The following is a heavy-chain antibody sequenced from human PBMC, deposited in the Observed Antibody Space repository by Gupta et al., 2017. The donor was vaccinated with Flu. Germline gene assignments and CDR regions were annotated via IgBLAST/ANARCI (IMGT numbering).Heavy chain of an antibody. V-gene: IGHV5-51*03. CDR1: GYSFSIYW. D-gene: IGHD5-18*01. CDR2: IFPGDSDT. J-gene: IGHJ6*02. Sequence: EVQLVQSGAEVKKPGESLKISCKGSGYSFSIYWIAWVRQMPGKGLEWMGIIFPGDSDTRYSPSFQGQVTISADKSINTAYLQWSSLKASDTAMYYCARVNTAVAYFGLDVWGQGTTVNVSS. CDR3: ARVNTAVAYFGLDV.